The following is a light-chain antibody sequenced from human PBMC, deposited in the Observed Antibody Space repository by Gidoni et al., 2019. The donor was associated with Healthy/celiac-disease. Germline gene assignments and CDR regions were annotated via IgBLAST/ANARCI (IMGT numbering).Light chain of an antibody. Sequence: QSVLTPPPSVSGAPAPRVTISCTGSSSNIGAGYDVHWYQQLPGTAPKLLIYGNSNRPSGVPDRFSGSKSGTSASLAITGLQAEDEADYYCQSYDSSLSGVVFGGGTKLTVL. V-gene: IGLV1-40*01. CDR2: GNS. CDR3: QSYDSSLSGVV. CDR1: SSNIGAGYD. J-gene: IGLJ2*01.